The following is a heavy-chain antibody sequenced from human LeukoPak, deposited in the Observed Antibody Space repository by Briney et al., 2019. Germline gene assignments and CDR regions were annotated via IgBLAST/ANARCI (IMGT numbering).Heavy chain of an antibody. V-gene: IGHV4-59*01. D-gene: IGHD2-15*01. J-gene: IGHJ5*02. CDR2: IYYSGST. Sequence: SETLSLTCTVSGGSISSYYWSWIRQPPGKGLEWIGYIYYSGSTNYNPSLKSRVTISVDTSKNQFSLKLSSVTAADMAVYYCASTVVVAASNWFDPWGQGTLVTVSS. CDR1: GGSISSYY. CDR3: ASTVVVAASNWFDP.